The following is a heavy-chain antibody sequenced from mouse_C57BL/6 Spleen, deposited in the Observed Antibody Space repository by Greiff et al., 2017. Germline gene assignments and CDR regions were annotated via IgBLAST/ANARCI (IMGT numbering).Heavy chain of an antibody. CDR2: INYDGSST. D-gene: IGHD4-1*01. J-gene: IGHJ1*03. CDR3: ARGPGTGWYFDV. V-gene: IGHV5-16*01. Sequence: LVESEGGLVQPGSSMKLSCTASGFTFSDYYMAWVRQVPEKGLEWVANINYDGSSTYYLDSLKSRFIISRDNAKNILYLQMSSLKSEDTATYYCARGPGTGWYFDVWGTGTTVTVSS. CDR1: GFTFSDYY.